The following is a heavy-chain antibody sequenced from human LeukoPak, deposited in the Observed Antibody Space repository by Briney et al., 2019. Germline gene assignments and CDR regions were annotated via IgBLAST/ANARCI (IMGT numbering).Heavy chain of an antibody. CDR2: ISWNRGSI. CDR1: GFTFDDYA. J-gene: IGHJ5*02. CDR3: AKDSMGSTSPLGGFDP. Sequence: GGSLRLSCAASGFTFDDYAMHWVRHAPGKGLEWVSGISWNRGSIGYADSVKGRFTISRDNAKNSLYLQMNSLRAEDMALYYCAKDSMGSTSPLGGFDPWGQGTLVTVSS. V-gene: IGHV3-9*03. D-gene: IGHD2-2*01.